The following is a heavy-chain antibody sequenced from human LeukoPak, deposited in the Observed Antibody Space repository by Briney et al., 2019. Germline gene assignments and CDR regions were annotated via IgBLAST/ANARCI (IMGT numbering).Heavy chain of an antibody. CDR1: GYTFTSYD. V-gene: IGHV1-8*01. CDR3: ARGCRRGDGYNCCY. Sequence: ASVKVSCKASGYTFTSYDINWVRQATGQGLEWMGWMNPNSGNTGYAQKFQGRVTMTRNTSISTAYMELRSLRSEDTAVYYCARGCRRGDGYNCCYWGQGTLVTVSS. J-gene: IGHJ4*02. D-gene: IGHD5-24*01. CDR2: MNPNSGNT.